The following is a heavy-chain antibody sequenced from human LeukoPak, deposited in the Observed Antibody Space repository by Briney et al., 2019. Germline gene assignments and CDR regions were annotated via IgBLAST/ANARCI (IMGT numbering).Heavy chain of an antibody. Sequence: LSCVASGFTFSSYGMNWLRQAPGKGLEGVAVICYDRRHKYYADSAKGRFTISRDNSKNTVSLQMDSLRVEDTALYDCARDLGGWGDIFCSYYLDQWGRAPGHR. CDR1: GFTFSSYG. CDR2: ICYDRRHK. V-gene: IGHV3-33*01. CDR3: ARDLGGWGDIFCSYYLDQ. D-gene: IGHD3-9*01. J-gene: IGHJ4*02.